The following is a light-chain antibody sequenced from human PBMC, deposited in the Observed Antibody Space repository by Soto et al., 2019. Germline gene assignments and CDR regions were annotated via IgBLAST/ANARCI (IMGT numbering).Light chain of an antibody. J-gene: IGKJ2*01. Sequence: EVVLTQSPATLSLSPGERATLSCRASQSVSNYLAWYHQKPGQAPRLLIYDASKRATGIPARISGXXXXTXXXLTISSLEPEDFAVYYCQQRNNWRSSFGQGTKLEIK. CDR3: QQRNNWRSS. CDR1: QSVSNY. V-gene: IGKV3-11*01. CDR2: DAS.